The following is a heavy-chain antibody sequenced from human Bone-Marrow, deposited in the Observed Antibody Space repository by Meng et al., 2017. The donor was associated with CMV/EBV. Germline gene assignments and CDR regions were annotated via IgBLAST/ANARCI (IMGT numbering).Heavy chain of an antibody. CDR2: ISAYNGNT. Sequence: ASVKVSCKASGYTFTSYGISWVRQAPGQGLEWMGWISAYNGNTNYAQKLQGRVTMTTDTSTSTAYMELRSLRSDDTAVYYCARVKGYCSSTSCYGSAFDIWGQGTMVTVSS. V-gene: IGHV1-18*01. CDR3: ARVKGYCSSTSCYGSAFDI. D-gene: IGHD2-2*01. CDR1: GYTFTSYG. J-gene: IGHJ3*02.